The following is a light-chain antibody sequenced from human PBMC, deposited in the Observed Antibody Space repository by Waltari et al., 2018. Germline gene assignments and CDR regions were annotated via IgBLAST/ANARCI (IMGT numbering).Light chain of an antibody. CDR3: SSWDDNLNVLV. J-gene: IGLJ2*01. V-gene: IGLV1-44*01. Sequence: QSVLTQPPSASGTPGQRITISCSGGESNIGSHPGAWYQQIPGTAPKLLIYNHNRRPSGVPDRISASTSGTSASLAISGLQSDDESDYYCSSWDDNLNVLVFGGGTKVTVL. CDR2: NHN. CDR1: ESNIGSHP.